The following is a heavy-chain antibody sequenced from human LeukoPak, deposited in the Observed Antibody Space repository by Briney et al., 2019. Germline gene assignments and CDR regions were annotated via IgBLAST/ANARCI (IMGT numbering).Heavy chain of an antibody. D-gene: IGHD4-17*01. CDR3: ARGSYGDFYYYYYYYMDV. V-gene: IGHV1-18*01. CDR2: ISAYNGNT. J-gene: IGHJ6*03. CDR1: GYTFTSYG. Sequence: ASVKVSCKASGYTFTSYGISWVRQAPGQGLEWMGWISAYNGNTNYAQKLQGRVTMTTDTSTSTAYMELSSLRSEDTAVYYCARGSYGDFYYYYYYYMDVWGKGTTVTVSS.